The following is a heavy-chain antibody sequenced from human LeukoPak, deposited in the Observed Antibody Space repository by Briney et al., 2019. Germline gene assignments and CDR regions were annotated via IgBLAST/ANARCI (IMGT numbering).Heavy chain of an antibody. V-gene: IGHV3-48*03. J-gene: IGHJ4*02. CDR3: AKAPNTSSGWAFDY. CDR2: ISSSGSTI. CDR1: GFTFSSYE. Sequence: GGSLRLSCAASGFTFSSYEMNWVRQAPGKGLEWVSYISSSGSTIYYADSVKGRFTISRDNAKNSLYLQMNSLRAEDTAVYYCAKAPNTSSGWAFDYWGQGTLVTVSS. D-gene: IGHD6-19*01.